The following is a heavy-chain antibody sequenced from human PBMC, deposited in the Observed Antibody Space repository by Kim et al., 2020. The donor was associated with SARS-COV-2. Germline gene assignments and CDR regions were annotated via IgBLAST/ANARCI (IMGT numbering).Heavy chain of an antibody. D-gene: IGHD3-10*01. CDR1: GLSFSSGAYY. Sequence: SETLSLTCTVSGLSFSSGAYYWSWTRQLPGKGLEWLAYIYFTGTTNYNPSLKSRLTISVDTPRNQFSLQLDSVTAADTAVYYCARMARGGGGFYYYYYMDVWSKGTTVTVSS. J-gene: IGHJ6*03. CDR2: IYFTGTT. V-gene: IGHV4-31*03. CDR3: ARMARGGGGFYYYYYMDV.